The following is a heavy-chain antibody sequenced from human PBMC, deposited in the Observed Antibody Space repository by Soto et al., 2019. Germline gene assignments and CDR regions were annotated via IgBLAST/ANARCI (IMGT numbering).Heavy chain of an antibody. J-gene: IGHJ5*02. Sequence: TVSLTCAVSGGSISSGGYSWSWILQPPGKGLEWIGYIYHSGSTYYNPSLKSRVTISVDRSKNQFSLKLSSVTAADTAVYFCARGPGYSGNWFDPWGQGTLVTVSS. CDR2: IYHSGST. V-gene: IGHV4-30-2*01. D-gene: IGHD1-26*01. CDR1: GGSISSGGYS. CDR3: ARGPGYSGNWFDP.